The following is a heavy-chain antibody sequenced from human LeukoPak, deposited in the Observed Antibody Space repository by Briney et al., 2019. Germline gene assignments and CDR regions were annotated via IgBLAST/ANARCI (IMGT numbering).Heavy chain of an antibody. CDR1: GFTFSTEA. CDR3: AKKLGFIPQFDY. CDR2: ISDSSRTT. V-gene: IGHV3-23*01. D-gene: IGHD6-13*01. J-gene: IGHJ4*02. Sequence: PGGSLRLSCEVSGFTFSTEAMTWVRQAPGKGLEWVSSISDSSRTTYYADSVQGRFTLSRDNSRNTVYLQMNSLRVEDTAFYYCAKKLGFIPQFDYWSQGTLVAVSS.